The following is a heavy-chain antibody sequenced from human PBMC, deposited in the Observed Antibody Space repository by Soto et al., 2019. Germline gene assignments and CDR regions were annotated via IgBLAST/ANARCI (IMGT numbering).Heavy chain of an antibody. CDR2: IRTKTNNYAT. J-gene: IGHJ4*02. Sequence: EVQLVESGGGLVQPGGSLKLSCAASGFTFSGSTMHWARQASGKGLEWIGRIRTKTNNYATAYAASLKGRFTISRDDSENTAYLRMDSLKTEDTALYYCTREGAAHDYWGQGTLVTVSS. V-gene: IGHV3-73*02. CDR1: GFTFSGST. CDR3: TREGAAHDY. D-gene: IGHD1-26*01.